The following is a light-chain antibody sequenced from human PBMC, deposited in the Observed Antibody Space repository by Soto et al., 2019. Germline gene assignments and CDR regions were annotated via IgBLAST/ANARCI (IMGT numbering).Light chain of an antibody. V-gene: IGLV2-8*01. J-gene: IGLJ2*01. CDR2: EVS. CDR1: SSDVGGYNY. Sequence: QSALTQPPSASGSPGQSVTISCTGTSSDVGGYNYVSWYQQHPGKAPKLMIYEVSKRPSGVPDRFSGSKSGNPASLTVSGLQAEDEADYYCSSYAGSNAVFGGGTQLTVL. CDR3: SSYAGSNAV.